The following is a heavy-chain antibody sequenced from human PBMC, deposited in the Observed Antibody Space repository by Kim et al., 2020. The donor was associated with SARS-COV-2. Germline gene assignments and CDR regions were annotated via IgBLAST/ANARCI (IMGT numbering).Heavy chain of an antibody. V-gene: IGHV1-18*01. D-gene: IGHD2-15*01. CDR2: ISIYNGDT. CDR1: GYSFSNYG. J-gene: IGHJ4*02. CDR3: ARVVVITYQIRGYDY. Sequence: ASVKVSRKASGYSFSNYGISWVRQAPGQGLEWVGWISIYNGDTNYAQKFQGRVTMTTDTSTNTVYMELRSLRSDDTALYYCARVVVITYQIRGYDYWGQGTLVTVSS.